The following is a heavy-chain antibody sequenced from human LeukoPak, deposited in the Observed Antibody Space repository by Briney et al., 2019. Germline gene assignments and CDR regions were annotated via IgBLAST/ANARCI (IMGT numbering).Heavy chain of an antibody. V-gene: IGHV4-30-4*01. D-gene: IGHD4-23*01. CDR1: GGSISSGDYY. CDR2: IYYSGST. Sequence: PSETLSLTCTVSGGSISSGDYYWRWIRQPPGKGLEWIGYIYYSGSTYYNPSLKSRVTISVDTSKNQFSLKLSSVTAADTAVYYCARDYGGNPSELNYYYYGMDVWGQGTTVTVSS. CDR3: ARDYGGNPSELNYYYYGMDV. J-gene: IGHJ6*02.